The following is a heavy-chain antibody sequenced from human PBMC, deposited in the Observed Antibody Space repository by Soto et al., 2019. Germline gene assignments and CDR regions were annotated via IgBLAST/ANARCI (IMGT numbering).Heavy chain of an antibody. CDR2: ISYDGSNK. V-gene: IGHV3-30-3*01. CDR3: ARDRRMQPWSRTTGFDY. J-gene: IGHJ4*01. CDR1: GFTFSSYA. Sequence: GGSLRLSCAASGFTFSSYAMHWVRQAPGKGLEWVAVISYDGSNKYYADSVKGRFTISRDNSKNTLYLQMNSLRAEDTAVYYCARDRRMQPWSRTTGFDYWGHGTMVTVSS. D-gene: IGHD5-18*01.